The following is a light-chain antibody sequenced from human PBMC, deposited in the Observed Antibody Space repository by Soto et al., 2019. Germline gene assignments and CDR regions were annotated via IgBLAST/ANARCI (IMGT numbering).Light chain of an antibody. CDR1: QNINNW. J-gene: IGKJ1*01. V-gene: IGKV1-5*03. Sequence: DIQMTQSPSTLSASVGDIVTITCRASQNINNWLAWYQQKPGQAPKLLIYKASNLESGVPSRFTGSGSGTEFTLNISSLQPDDFATYYCQQYSGSSTTFGQGTKVQVK. CDR2: KAS. CDR3: QQYSGSSTT.